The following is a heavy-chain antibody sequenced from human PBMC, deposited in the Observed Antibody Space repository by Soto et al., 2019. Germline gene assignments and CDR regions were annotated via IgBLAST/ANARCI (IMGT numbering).Heavy chain of an antibody. J-gene: IGHJ4*02. CDR2: SNHGGSA. CDR1: GASVNSTYW. V-gene: IGHV4-4*02. CDR3: ARYNAASGTYYFDF. Sequence: PSETLSLTCAVSGASVNSTYWWSWFGQPPGKGPEWIGESNHGGSANYNPSLKSRVTISVDISKSQFSLRLTSVTAADTAVYYCARYNAASGTYYFDFWGQGALVT. D-gene: IGHD6-13*01.